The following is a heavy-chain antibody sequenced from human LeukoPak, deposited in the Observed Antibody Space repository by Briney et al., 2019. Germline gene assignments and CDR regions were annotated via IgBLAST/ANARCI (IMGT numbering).Heavy chain of an antibody. V-gene: IGHV3-53*01. CDR1: GFTVNNNY. CDR3: ARGSGYNYGFPDY. CDR2: IYSGDIT. J-gene: IGHJ4*02. Sequence: GSLRLSCAASGFTVNNNYMSWVRQAPGKGLEWVSIIYSGDITYYADSVKGRFTISRDNSKNTLYLQMNSLRAEDTAGYYCARGSGYNYGFPDYWGQGTLVTVSS. D-gene: IGHD5-18*01.